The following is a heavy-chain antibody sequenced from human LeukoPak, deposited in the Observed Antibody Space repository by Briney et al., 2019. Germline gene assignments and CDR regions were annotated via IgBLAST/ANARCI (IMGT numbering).Heavy chain of an antibody. CDR3: AIEDCSSSNCYGD. CDR1: GGPISSSSYY. D-gene: IGHD2-2*01. J-gene: IGHJ4*02. Sequence: SETLSLTCTVSGGPISSSSYYWGWIRQPPGKGLEWIGSISYSGSTDYNPSLKSRVTISVDTSKNQFSLRLNSVTAADTAVYYCAIEDCSSSNCYGDWGQGTLVTVSS. CDR2: ISYSGST. V-gene: IGHV4-39*02.